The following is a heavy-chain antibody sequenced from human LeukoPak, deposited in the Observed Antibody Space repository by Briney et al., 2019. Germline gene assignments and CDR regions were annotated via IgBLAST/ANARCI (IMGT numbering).Heavy chain of an antibody. D-gene: IGHD3-10*01. Sequence: SGPTLVNPTQTLTLTCTFSGFSLSTSGVGVAWIRRPPGKALEWLALIYWDDDKRYSPSLKSRLTLTKDTSKNQVVLTMTDMDPVDTPTYSCPHSRVYYYCSGIYSPKTLDYWGQGTLVTVPS. CDR2: IYWDDDK. CDR3: PHSRVYYYCSGIYSPKTLDY. J-gene: IGHJ4*02. V-gene: IGHV2-5*02. CDR1: GFSLSTSGVG.